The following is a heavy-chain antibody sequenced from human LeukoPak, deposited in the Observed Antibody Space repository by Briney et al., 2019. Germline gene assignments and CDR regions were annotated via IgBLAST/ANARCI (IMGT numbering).Heavy chain of an antibody. V-gene: IGHV3-7*01. CDR1: GFTFSSYW. CDR3: AREHQIRYFDWTTLTPFDY. CDR2: IKQDGSER. J-gene: IGHJ4*02. D-gene: IGHD3-9*01. Sequence: GGSLRLSCAASGFTFSSYWMSWVRQAPGKGLEWVANIKQDGSERYYVDSVKGRFTISRDNAKNSLYLQMNSLRAEDTAVFYCAREHQIRYFDWTTLTPFDYWGQGTLVTVSS.